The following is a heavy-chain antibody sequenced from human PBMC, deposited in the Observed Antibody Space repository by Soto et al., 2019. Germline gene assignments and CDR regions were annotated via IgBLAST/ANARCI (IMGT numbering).Heavy chain of an antibody. Sequence: DSVKGRFTISRDNSKNTLYLQMNSLRAEDTAVYYCAKVEGGYNQGGFNHWGQGTLVTVSS. J-gene: IGHJ4*02. D-gene: IGHD1-26*01. CDR3: AKVEGGYNQGGFNH. V-gene: IGHV3-30*02.